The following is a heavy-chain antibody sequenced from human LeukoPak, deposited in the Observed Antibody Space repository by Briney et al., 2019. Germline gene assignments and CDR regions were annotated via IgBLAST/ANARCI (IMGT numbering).Heavy chain of an antibody. CDR2: INPSGGST. J-gene: IGHJ4*02. Sequence: ASVKVSCKASGYTFTNYYMHWVRQAPGQGLEWMGIINPSGGSTNYAQKFQGRVTMTRDTSTSTVYMELRSLRSEDTAVYYCGRDQGYSGYDSPDYWGREPWSPSPQ. V-gene: IGHV1-46*01. CDR1: GYTFTNYY. D-gene: IGHD5-12*01. CDR3: GRDQGYSGYDSPDY.